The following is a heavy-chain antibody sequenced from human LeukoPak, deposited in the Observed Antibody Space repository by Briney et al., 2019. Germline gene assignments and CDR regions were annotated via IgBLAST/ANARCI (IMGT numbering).Heavy chain of an antibody. V-gene: IGHV1-8*03. Sequence: ASVKVSCKASGGTFSSYAINWVRQATGQGLEWMGWVNPNSGNTGYAQKFQGRVTITRNTSISTAYMELSSPRSEDTAVYYCARAQGYYYYMDVWGKGTTVTVSS. CDR3: ARAQGYYYYMDV. CDR1: GGTFSSYA. J-gene: IGHJ6*03. CDR2: VNPNSGNT.